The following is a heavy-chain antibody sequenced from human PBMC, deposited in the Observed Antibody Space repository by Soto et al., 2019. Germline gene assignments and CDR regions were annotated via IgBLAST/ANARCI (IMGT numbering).Heavy chain of an antibody. CDR1: GGSINSTNYY. J-gene: IGHJ3*02. D-gene: IGHD3-16*01. V-gene: IGHV4-39*01. Sequence: QLQLQESGPGLVKPSQTLSLTCTVSGGSINSTNYYWGCLRQPPGKGLEWIGSIYQSGTTYHNPSLKSRVTLTVDTATNQFSLKLSSVTAAGSAVYFCARHGLKGCATTSFGAFDIWGQGTMVAVSS. CDR3: ARHGLKGCATTSFGAFDI. CDR2: IYQSGTT.